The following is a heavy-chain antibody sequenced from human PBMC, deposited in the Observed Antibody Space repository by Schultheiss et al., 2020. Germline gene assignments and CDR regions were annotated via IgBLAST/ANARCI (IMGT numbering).Heavy chain of an antibody. CDR1: GFTVSSNY. V-gene: IGHV3-11*04. D-gene: IGHD3-3*01. Sequence: GGSLRLSCAASGFTVSSNYMRWVRQAPGKGLEWVSYISSSGSTIYYADSVKGRFTISRDNAKNSLYLQMNSLRAEDTAVYYCARVRVNYDFWSGYYSGDWFDPWGQGTLVTVSS. CDR2: ISSSGSTI. J-gene: IGHJ5*02. CDR3: ARVRVNYDFWSGYYSGDWFDP.